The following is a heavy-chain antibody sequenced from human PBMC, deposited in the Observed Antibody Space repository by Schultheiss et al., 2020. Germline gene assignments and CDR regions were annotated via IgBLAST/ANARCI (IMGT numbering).Heavy chain of an antibody. D-gene: IGHD6-13*01. CDR2: IKQDGSEK. Sequence: GGSLRLSCAASGFSFSNYWVTWVRQAPGKGLEWVANIKQDGSEKYYVDSVKGRFTISRDNAKNSLYLQMNSLRAEDTAVYYCARGARRAAGRPRYWGQGTLVTVSS. V-gene: IGHV3-7*01. J-gene: IGHJ4*02. CDR3: ARGARRAAGRPRY. CDR1: GFSFSNYW.